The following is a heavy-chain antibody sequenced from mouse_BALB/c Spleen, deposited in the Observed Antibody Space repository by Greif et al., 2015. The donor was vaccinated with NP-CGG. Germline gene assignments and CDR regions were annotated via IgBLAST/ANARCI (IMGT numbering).Heavy chain of an antibody. CDR2: IDPETGGT. J-gene: IGHJ2*01. V-gene: IGHV1-15*01. CDR1: GYTFTDYE. D-gene: IGHD1-3*01. CDR3: TRHIDY. Sequence: QVQLQQSGAELVRPGASVTLSCKASGYTFTDYEMHWVKQTPVHGLEWIGAIDPETGGTAYNQKFKGKATLTADKSSSTAYMELRSLTSEDSAVYYRTRHIDYWGQGTTLTVSS.